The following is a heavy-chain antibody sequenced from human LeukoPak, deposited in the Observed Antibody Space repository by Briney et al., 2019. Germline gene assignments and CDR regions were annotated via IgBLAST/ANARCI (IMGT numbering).Heavy chain of an antibody. CDR2: ISPYNGNT. V-gene: IGHV1-18*01. J-gene: IGHJ4*02. D-gene: IGHD2-15*01. CDR3: ARVDGSPDY. CDR1: GYTFNTYG. Sequence: ASVKVSCKASGYTFNTYGITWVRQAPGQGLEWMGWISPYNGNTNYAQKFQGRVTLTTDTSTSTAYMELRSLRSDDTAVYFCARVDGSPDYWGQGTLVTVSS.